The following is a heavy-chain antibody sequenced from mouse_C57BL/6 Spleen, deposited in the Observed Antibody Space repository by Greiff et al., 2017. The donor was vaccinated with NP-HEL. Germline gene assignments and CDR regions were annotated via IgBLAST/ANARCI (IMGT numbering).Heavy chain of an antibody. CDR1: GYTFTDYN. CDR2: INPNNGGT. J-gene: IGHJ2*01. V-gene: IGHV1-22*01. CDR3: ARVRGYDEDYFGY. Sequence: VQLHQSGPELVKPGASVKMSCKASGYTFTDYNMHWVKQSHGKSLEWIGYINPNNGGTSYNQKFKGKATLTVNKSSSTAYMELRSLTSEDSAVYYCARVRGYDEDYFGYWGQGTTLTVSS. D-gene: IGHD2-2*01.